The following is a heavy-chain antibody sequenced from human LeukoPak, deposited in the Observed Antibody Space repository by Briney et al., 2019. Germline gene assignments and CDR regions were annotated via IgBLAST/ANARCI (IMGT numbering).Heavy chain of an antibody. CDR3: AKDGAVCINGVCSNHGIDY. V-gene: IGHV3-30*18. D-gene: IGHD2-8*01. CDR1: GFTSRSYG. CDR2: ISFDESDK. J-gene: IGHJ4*02. Sequence: PGRSLRLSCVASGFTSRSYGMHWVRQAPGKGLEWLTAISFDESDKYYVGSVKGRFTISRDNFKNILYLQMDSLRPEDTAVYYCAKDGAVCINGVCSNHGIDYWGQGTLVTISS.